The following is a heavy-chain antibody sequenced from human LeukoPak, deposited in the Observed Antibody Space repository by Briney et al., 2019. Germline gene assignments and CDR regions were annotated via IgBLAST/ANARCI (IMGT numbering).Heavy chain of an antibody. Sequence: ASVKVSCKASGYTFTSYGISWVRQAPGQGLEWMGWISAYNDNTNYAQKLQGRVTMTIDTSTSTAYMELRSLRSDDTAVYYCARDRTIKRGFWSGYSMTNWFDPWGQGTPVTVSS. D-gene: IGHD3-3*01. CDR2: ISAYNDNT. CDR3: ARDRTIKRGFWSGYSMTNWFDP. CDR1: GYTFTSYG. J-gene: IGHJ5*02. V-gene: IGHV1-18*01.